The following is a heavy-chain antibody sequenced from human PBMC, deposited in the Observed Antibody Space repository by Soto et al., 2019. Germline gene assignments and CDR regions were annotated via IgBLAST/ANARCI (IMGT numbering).Heavy chain of an antibody. D-gene: IGHD2-15*01. J-gene: IGHJ4*02. CDR3: ARPTYDPATGHNFQYYFDS. CDR2: IDPSDSQT. Sequence: PGESLKISCKGSGYSFAGYWITWVRQKPGKGLEWMGRIDPSDSQTYYSPSVRGHVTISATKSITTVFLQWSSLRASDTAMYYCARPTYDPATGHNFQYYFDSWGQGTPVTVSS. V-gene: IGHV5-10-1*01. CDR1: GYSFAGYW.